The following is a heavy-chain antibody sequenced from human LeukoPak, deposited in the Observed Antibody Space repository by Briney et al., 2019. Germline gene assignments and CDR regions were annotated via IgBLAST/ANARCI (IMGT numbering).Heavy chain of an antibody. J-gene: IGHJ5*01. D-gene: IGHD5-24*01. V-gene: IGHV3-33*01. CDR2: IRYDGSNN. Sequence: GGSLRLSCAASRFSFSGYGMHWVRQAPGKGLEWVAVIRYDGSNNCYAASVKGRFTIYRANSQSRLYLQKHSLRAEDTAVYYSARTTGYNTWFDYCGQGTLVTVSS. CDR3: ARTTGYNTWFDY. CDR1: RFSFSGYG.